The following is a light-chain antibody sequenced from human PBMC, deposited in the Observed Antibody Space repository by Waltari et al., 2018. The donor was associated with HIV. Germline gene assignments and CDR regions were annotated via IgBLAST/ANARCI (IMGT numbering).Light chain of an antibody. CDR2: IDI. Sequence: QSALTQPPSVSGAPGQRVTISCTGNRSNIGAGYFVHWYQHLPGTAPKLLVYIDINRPSGVPDRFSGSKSGTSASLVITGLQAEDEADYYCQSYDSSLRASVFGGGTKLTVL. V-gene: IGLV1-40*01. J-gene: IGLJ2*01. CDR1: RSNIGAGYF. CDR3: QSYDSSLRASV.